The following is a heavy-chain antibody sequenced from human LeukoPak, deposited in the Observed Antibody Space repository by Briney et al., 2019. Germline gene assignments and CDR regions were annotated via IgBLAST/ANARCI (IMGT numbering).Heavy chain of an antibody. CDR1: GFTFDDYA. Sequence: GRSLRLSCAASGFTFDDYAMHWVRQAPGKGLEWVSGISWNSGSIGYADSVKGRFTISRDNAKNSLYLQMNSLRAEDMALYYCAKDSSGWRGAFDIWGQGTMVTVSS. J-gene: IGHJ3*02. D-gene: IGHD6-19*01. V-gene: IGHV3-9*03. CDR2: ISWNSGSI. CDR3: AKDSSGWRGAFDI.